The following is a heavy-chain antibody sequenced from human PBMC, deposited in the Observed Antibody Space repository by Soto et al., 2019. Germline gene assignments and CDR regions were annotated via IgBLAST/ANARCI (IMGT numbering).Heavy chain of an antibody. CDR2: INHSGST. CDR1: GGSFSGYF. J-gene: IGHJ6*02. CDR3: ARGSSTGTTSDYYYGMDV. Sequence: SETLSLTCAVYGGSFSGYFWSWIRQPPGKGLEWIGEINHSGSTNYNPSLKSRVTISVDTSKIQFSLKLSSVTAADTALYFCARGSSTGTTSDYYYGMDVWGQGTTVTVSS. D-gene: IGHD1-1*01. V-gene: IGHV4-34*01.